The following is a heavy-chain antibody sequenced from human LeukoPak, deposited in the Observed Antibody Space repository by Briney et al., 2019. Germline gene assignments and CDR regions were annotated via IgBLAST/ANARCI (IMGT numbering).Heavy chain of an antibody. Sequence: PGGSLRLSCATSGFTFSSYAMSWVRQAPGKGLEWVSAISGSGGSTYYADSVKGRFTISRDNSKNTLYLQMNSLRAEDTAVYYCAKEGRYSSGWYYFDYWGQGTLVTVSS. V-gene: IGHV3-23*01. CDR3: AKEGRYSSGWYYFDY. CDR2: ISGSGGST. D-gene: IGHD6-19*01. CDR1: GFTFSSYA. J-gene: IGHJ4*02.